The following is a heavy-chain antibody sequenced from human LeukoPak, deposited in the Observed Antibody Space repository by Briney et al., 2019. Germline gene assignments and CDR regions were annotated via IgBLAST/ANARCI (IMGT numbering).Heavy chain of an antibody. D-gene: IGHD7-27*01. J-gene: IGHJ4*02. CDR3: ARETGDFDS. CDR2: ISGRGDST. CDR1: GFTFSSFA. V-gene: IGHV3-23*01. Sequence: PGGSLRLSCAASGFTFSSFAMSWVRQAPGKGLEWVSVISGRGDSTYYADSVKGRFTISRDNSKSTVYLQMNSLRAEDTAVYYCARETGDFDSWGQGILVIVSS.